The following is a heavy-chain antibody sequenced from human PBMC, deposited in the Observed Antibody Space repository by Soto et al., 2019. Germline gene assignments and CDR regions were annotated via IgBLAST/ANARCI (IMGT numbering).Heavy chain of an antibody. CDR2: INAVSTTI. J-gene: IGHJ4*02. CDR3: ARFYGSGTGH. D-gene: IGHD3-10*01. V-gene: IGHV3-48*01. CDR1: EFTFSTYS. Sequence: EVQLVESGGGLVQPGGSLRLSCVISEFTFSTYSMNWVRQAPGKGLKWVSYINAVSTTIFYADSVKGRFTVSRDNAKNSLFLQMNSLRVEDTAIYYCARFYGSGTGHWGQGTLVTVSS.